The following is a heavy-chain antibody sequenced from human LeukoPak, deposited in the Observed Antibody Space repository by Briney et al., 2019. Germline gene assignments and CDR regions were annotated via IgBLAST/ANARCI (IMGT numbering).Heavy chain of an antibody. Sequence: PGGSLRLSCAASGFTFSSYEMNWVRQAQGKGLEWVSYISSSGGTICYADSVKGRFTTSRDNAKNSLYLQMNSLRAEDTAVYYCARFGRSGWYRRVFDYWGQGTLVTVSS. D-gene: IGHD6-19*01. CDR2: ISSSGGTI. J-gene: IGHJ4*02. CDR3: ARFGRSGWYRRVFDY. CDR1: GFTFSSYE. V-gene: IGHV3-48*03.